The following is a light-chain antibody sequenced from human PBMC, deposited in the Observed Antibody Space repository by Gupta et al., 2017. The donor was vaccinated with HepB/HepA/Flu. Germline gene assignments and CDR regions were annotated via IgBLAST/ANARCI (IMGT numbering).Light chain of an antibody. CDR3: QQYNNWLT. Sequence: EIVMTQSPATLSVSPGERATLSCSASQSVSSNLAWYQQKPGQAPRLLIYGASTRATGIPARFSGSGSGTEFTLTISSLQSEDFAVYYCQQYNNWLTFGGGTKVGSN. CDR2: GAS. J-gene: IGKJ4*01. V-gene: IGKV3-15*01. CDR1: QSVSSN.